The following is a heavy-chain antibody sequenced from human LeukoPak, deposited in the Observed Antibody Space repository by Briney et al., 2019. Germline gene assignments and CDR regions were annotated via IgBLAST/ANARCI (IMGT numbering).Heavy chain of an antibody. D-gene: IGHD3-10*01. V-gene: IGHV1-8*03. CDR2: MNPNSGNT. CDR1: GYTFTSYD. CDR3: ASQYYYGSGRPSLYYYYMDV. J-gene: IGHJ6*03. Sequence: GASVKVSCKASGYTFTSYDINWVRQATGQGLEWMGWMNPNSGNTGYAQKFQGRVTITRDTSISTAYMELSRLRSDDTAVYYCASQYYYGSGRPSLYYYYMDVWGKGTTVTVSS.